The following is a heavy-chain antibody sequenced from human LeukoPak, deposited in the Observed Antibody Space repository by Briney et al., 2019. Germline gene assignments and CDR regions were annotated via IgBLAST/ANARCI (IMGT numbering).Heavy chain of an antibody. V-gene: IGHV1-69*13. CDR1: GGSFSRHA. D-gene: IGHD3-22*01. CDR3: AIRDYYDTSGYYYGYYFDY. J-gene: IGHJ4*02. CDR2: IIPMVATP. Sequence: ASVKVSCKASGGSFSRHAINWVRQAPGQGLEWMGRIIPMVATPSYAQKFQGRVTITADESTNTVYMELSSLRSEDTAVYYCAIRDYYDTSGYYYGYYFDYWGQGTLVTVSS.